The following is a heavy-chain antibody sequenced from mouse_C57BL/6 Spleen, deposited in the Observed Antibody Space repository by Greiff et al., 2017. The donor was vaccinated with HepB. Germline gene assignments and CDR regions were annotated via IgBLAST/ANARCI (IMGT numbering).Heavy chain of an antibody. J-gene: IGHJ3*01. D-gene: IGHD2-2*01. CDR2: ISSGSSTI. Sequence: EVHLVESGGGLVKPGGSLKLSCAASGFTFSDYGMHWVRQAPEKGLEWVAYISSGSSTIYYADTVKGRFTISRDNAKNTLFLQMTSLRSEDTAMYYCAWGYDEFAYWGQGTLVTVSA. CDR3: AWGYDEFAY. V-gene: IGHV5-17*01. CDR1: GFTFSDYG.